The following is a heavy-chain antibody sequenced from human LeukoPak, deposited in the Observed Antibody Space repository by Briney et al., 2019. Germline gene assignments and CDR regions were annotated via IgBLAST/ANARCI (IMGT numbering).Heavy chain of an antibody. J-gene: IGHJ4*02. V-gene: IGHV4-34*01. Sequence: SETLSLTCAVYGGSFSGYYWSWIPQPPGKGLEWIGSIYYSGSTYYNPSLKSRVTISVDTSKNQFSLKLSSVTAADTAVYYCARERTASGWVDYWGQGTLVTVSS. CDR2: IYYSGST. CDR3: ARERTASGWVDY. CDR1: GGSFSGYY. D-gene: IGHD6-19*01.